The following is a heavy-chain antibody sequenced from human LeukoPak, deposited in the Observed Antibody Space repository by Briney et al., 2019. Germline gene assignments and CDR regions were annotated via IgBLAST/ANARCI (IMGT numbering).Heavy chain of an antibody. Sequence: GASVKVSCKASGYTFTRYYMHWVRQAPGQGLEWMGIINPSGGSTTYAQQFHGRVTMTRDTSTSTVYMELSSLRSEDTAVYHCARDGAYSGYEFDYWGQGTLVTVSS. CDR1: GYTFTRYY. CDR3: ARDGAYSGYEFDY. D-gene: IGHD5-12*01. V-gene: IGHV1-46*01. J-gene: IGHJ4*02. CDR2: INPSGGST.